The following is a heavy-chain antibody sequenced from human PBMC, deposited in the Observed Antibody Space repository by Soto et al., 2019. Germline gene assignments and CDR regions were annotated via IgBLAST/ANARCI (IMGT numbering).Heavy chain of an antibody. CDR1: GFTFSSYS. J-gene: IGHJ3*02. V-gene: IGHV3-21*01. CDR2: ISSSSSYI. CDR3: ARDRDYYDSSGYYPDAFDI. Sequence: LRLSCAASGFTFSSYSMNWVRQAPGKGLEWVSSISSSSSYIYYADSVKGRFTISRDNAKNSLYLQMNGLRAEDTAVYYCARDRDYYDSSGYYPDAFDIWGQGTMVTVSS. D-gene: IGHD3-22*01.